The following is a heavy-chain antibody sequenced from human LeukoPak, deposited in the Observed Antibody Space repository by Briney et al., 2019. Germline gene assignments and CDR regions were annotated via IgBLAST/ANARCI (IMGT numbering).Heavy chain of an antibody. CDR1: GYTFTNYH. V-gene: IGHV1-8*03. J-gene: IGHJ4*02. CDR3: ARTTSFTASGYDY. D-gene: IGHD6-25*01. Sequence: ASVAVSCKASGYTFTNYHINWVRQATGQGLECMGWMNPNNGDSGYAQKFQGRVTITRDTSIRTSYMELRSLRSDDTAVYFCARTTSFTASGYDYWGQGTLVTVSS. CDR2: MNPNNGDS.